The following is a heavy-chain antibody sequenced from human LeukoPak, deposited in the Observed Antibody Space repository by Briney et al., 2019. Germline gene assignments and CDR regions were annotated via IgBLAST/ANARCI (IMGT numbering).Heavy chain of an antibody. J-gene: IGHJ4*02. V-gene: IGHV3-74*01. CDR2: ISTDARTI. D-gene: IGHD6-13*01. CDR3: VRGQATAWGLDY. Sequence: GGSLRLSCAASGFTFSGNWMHWVRQAPGKGLVWVSHISTDARTITYADFVKGRFTITRDNAKNTLYLQMNSLRAEDTALYFCVRGQATAWGLDYWGQGTLVTVSS. CDR1: GFTFSGNW.